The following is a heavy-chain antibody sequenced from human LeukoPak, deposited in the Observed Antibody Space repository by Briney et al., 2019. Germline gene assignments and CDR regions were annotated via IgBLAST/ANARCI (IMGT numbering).Heavy chain of an antibody. CDR1: GGSISSYY. D-gene: IGHD1-26*01. CDR3: ARYSGSYSGFDY. CDR2: IYYSGSI. Sequence: PSETLSLTCTVSGGSISSYYWSWIRQPPGKGLEWIGYIYYSGSINYNPSLKSRVTISVDTSKNQFSLKPRSVTAADTAVYYCARYSGSYSGFDYWGQGTLVTVSS. V-gene: IGHV4-59*08. J-gene: IGHJ4*02.